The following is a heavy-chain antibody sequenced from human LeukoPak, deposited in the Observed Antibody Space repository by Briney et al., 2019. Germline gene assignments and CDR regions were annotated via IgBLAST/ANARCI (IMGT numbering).Heavy chain of an antibody. V-gene: IGHV5-51*01. Sequence: GASLKISCKGSGYSFTSYWIGWVRQLPGKGLEWMGIIYPGDSDTRYSPSFQGQVTISVDKSISTAYLQWSSLKASDTAMYFCARQTIRGNWFDRWGQGTLVTVSS. CDR2: IYPGDSDT. J-gene: IGHJ5*02. CDR3: ARQTIRGNWFDR. CDR1: GYSFTSYW. D-gene: IGHD4/OR15-4a*01.